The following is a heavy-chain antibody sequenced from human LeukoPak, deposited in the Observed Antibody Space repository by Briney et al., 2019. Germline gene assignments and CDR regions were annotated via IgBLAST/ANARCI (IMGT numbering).Heavy chain of an antibody. V-gene: IGHV4-39*07. D-gene: IGHD2-15*01. CDR1: GGSISSNNYY. CDR2: IYYTGIT. J-gene: IGHJ6*02. Sequence: PSETLSLTCTVSGGSISSNNYYWGWIRQPPGKGLEWVGSIYYTGITYYNPSLKSPVTISVDTSKNQFSLKVSSVTAADTAVYYCAKGCTSGGSCYPLYYGMDVWGQGTTVTVSS. CDR3: AKGCTSGGSCYPLYYGMDV.